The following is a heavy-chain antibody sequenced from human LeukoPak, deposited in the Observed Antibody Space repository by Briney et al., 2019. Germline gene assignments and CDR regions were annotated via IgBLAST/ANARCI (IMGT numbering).Heavy chain of an antibody. V-gene: IGHV3-21*01. CDR2: IGTSTSYI. CDR1: GFTFSTYI. CDR3: ARDKGGWFSGSDY. J-gene: IGHJ4*02. D-gene: IGHD6-19*01. Sequence: GGSLRLSCAASGFTFSTYIMNWVRQTPGKGLEWVSSIGTSTSYIYYADSVKGRFTISRDNAKNSLYLQMNSLRAEDTAVYYCARDKGGWFSGSDYWGQGTLVTVSS.